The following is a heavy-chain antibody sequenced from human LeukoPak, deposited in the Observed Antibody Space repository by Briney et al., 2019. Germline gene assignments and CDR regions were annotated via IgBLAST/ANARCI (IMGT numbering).Heavy chain of an antibody. Sequence: WETLSLTCAVYGGSFSGYYWSWIRQPPGKGLEWIGEIVHSGGPNYNPSLKSRVTISVDTSKNQFSLKLSSVTAADTAVYYCASPFLTNDYWGQGTLVTVSS. J-gene: IGHJ4*02. D-gene: IGHD3-3*01. CDR2: IVHSGGP. CDR3: ASPFLTNDY. CDR1: GGSFSGYY. V-gene: IGHV4-34*12.